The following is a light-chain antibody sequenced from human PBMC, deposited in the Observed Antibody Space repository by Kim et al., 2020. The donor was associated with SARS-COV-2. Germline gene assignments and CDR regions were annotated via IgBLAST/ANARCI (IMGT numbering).Light chain of an antibody. Sequence: DIQMTQSPSSLSVSVGDRVTITCRASQSISSYLNWYQQKPGKAPKLLIYAASSLQSGVPSRFSGSGSGTDFTLTISSLQPEDFATYYCQQSYSTPAFGQGTKVDIK. CDR3: QQSYSTPA. V-gene: IGKV1-39*01. CDR1: QSISSY. CDR2: AAS. J-gene: IGKJ1*01.